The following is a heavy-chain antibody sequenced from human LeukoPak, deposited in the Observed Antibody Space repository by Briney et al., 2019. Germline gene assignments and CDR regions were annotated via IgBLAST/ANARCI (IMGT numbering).Heavy chain of an antibody. Sequence: ASVKVSCKASGYTFSDYYIHCVRQVPGQGLEWMGWINSNSAGTKYAQKFQGRVTMTRDASISTVYMELSRLRSDDTAVYYCAAPDSSVWTSDFDHWGQGTLVTVSS. D-gene: IGHD6-19*01. V-gene: IGHV1-2*02. J-gene: IGHJ4*02. CDR3: AAPDSSVWTSDFDH. CDR2: INSNSAGT. CDR1: GYTFSDYY.